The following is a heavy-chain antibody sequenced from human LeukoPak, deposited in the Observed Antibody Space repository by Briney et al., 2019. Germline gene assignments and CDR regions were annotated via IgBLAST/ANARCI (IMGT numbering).Heavy chain of an antibody. J-gene: IGHJ6*03. CDR1: GGSISSSSYY. V-gene: IGHV4-39*01. CDR2: IYYSGST. CDR3: ARQGQYYYYMDV. Sequence: ASETLSLTCIVSGGSISSSSYYWGWIRQPPGMGLEWIGSIYYSGSTYYNPSLKSRVTISVDTSKNQFSLKLSSVTAADTAVYYCARQGQYYYYMDVWGKGTTVTVSS.